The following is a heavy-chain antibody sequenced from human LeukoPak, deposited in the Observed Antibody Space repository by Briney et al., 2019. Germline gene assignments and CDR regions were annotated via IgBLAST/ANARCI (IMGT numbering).Heavy chain of an antibody. CDR1: GGSISSSSYY. CDR2: IYYSGST. Sequence: SETPSLTCTVSGGSISSSSYYWGWIRQPPGKGLEWIGSIYYSGSTYYNPSLKSRVTISVDTSKNQFSLKLSSVTAADTAVYYCAKDVGRYYGSGSYYNVIGGALDIWGQGTMVTVSS. CDR3: AKDVGRYYGSGSYYNVIGGALDI. J-gene: IGHJ3*02. D-gene: IGHD3-10*01. V-gene: IGHV4-39*05.